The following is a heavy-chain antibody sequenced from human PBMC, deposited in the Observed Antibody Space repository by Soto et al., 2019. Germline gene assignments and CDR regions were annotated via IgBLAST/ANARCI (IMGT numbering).Heavy chain of an antibody. CDR3: AKETYYYDSSSYSWTRDFDG. CDR2: VSYDGSIE. D-gene: IGHD3-22*01. Sequence: GWSMRLSCTGSGFTFSSYAMHWVRLAPGKGLEWAAVVSYDGSIENYADSVRGRFTISRDNSKNTVFLQMNSLRVEDTAVYYCAKETYYYDSSSYSWTRDFDGWGQGTLVTV. V-gene: IGHV3-30*04. J-gene: IGHJ4*02. CDR1: GFTFSSYA.